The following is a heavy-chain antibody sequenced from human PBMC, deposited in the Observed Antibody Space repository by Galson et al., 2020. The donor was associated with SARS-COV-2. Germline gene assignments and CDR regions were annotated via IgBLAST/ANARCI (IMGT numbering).Heavy chain of an antibody. J-gene: IGHJ4*02. CDR3: AREGHRGGTSTEFDY. D-gene: IGHD1-26*01. CDR2: VTRDAGSV. CDR1: GFTFSNYW. Sequence: GESLKISCAASGFTFSNYWMHWVRQAPGKGPEWLSSVTRDAGSVGYADSVKGRFTISRDNAKNTLYLQMNSLRGEDTAVYSCAREGHRGGTSTEFDYWGQGILVTVSS. V-gene: IGHV3-74*01.